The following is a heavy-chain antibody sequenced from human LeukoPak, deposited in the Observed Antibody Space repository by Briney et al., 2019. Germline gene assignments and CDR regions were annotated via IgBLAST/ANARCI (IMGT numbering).Heavy chain of an antibody. V-gene: IGHV4-34*01. D-gene: IGHD5-18*01. CDR1: GGSFSDYQ. Sequence: SETLSLSCAVYGGSFSDYQWTWIRQCPGRGLEWIGEISHSGSTNYNPSLRSRVTISIDTSRNQFSLKLTSVTAADTAVYYCARHPTYSYGIIDYWGQGTLVTVSS. CDR2: ISHSGST. J-gene: IGHJ4*02. CDR3: ARHPTYSYGIIDY.